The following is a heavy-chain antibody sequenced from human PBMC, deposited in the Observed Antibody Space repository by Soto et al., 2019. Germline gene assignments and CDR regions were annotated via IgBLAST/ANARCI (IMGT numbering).Heavy chain of an antibody. CDR3: ARAGIRTSFDY. D-gene: IGHD2-21*01. J-gene: IGHJ4*02. V-gene: IGHV3-49*03. Sequence: GGSLRLSCTASGFTFGDYPISWFRQAPWKGLEWVGFIRSKAYGGTTEYAASVKGRFTISRDDSKSIAYLQMNSLKNEDTAVYYCARAGIRTSFDYWGQGTLVTVSS. CDR2: IRSKAYGGTT. CDR1: GFTFGDYP.